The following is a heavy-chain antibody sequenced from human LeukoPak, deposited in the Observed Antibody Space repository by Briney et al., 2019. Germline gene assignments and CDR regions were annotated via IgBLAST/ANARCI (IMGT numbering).Heavy chain of an antibody. V-gene: IGHV4-59*01. CDR2: IYYSGST. J-gene: IGHJ4*02. CDR1: GGSISSYY. CDR3: ARDLGNLFFDY. Sequence: SETLSLTCTVSGGSISSYYWSWIRQPPGKGLEWIGYIYYSGSTNYNPSLKSRVTISVDTSKNQFSLKLSSVTAADTAVYYCARDLGNLFFDYWGQGTLVTVSS. D-gene: IGHD4-23*01.